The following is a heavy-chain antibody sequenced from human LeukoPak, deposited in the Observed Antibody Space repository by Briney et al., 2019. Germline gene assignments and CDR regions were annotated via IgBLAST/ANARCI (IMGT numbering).Heavy chain of an antibody. V-gene: IGHV5-51*01. J-gene: IGHJ3*01. Sequence: GESLKISCKASGYSFSSQYTAWVRQMPGKGLEWMAFLYPGDSNPRYSPSFQGQVTISADKSISTAYLQWSSLKASDTAMYYCARHSDCSDGTCYDSDAFDLWGQGTMVTVSS. CDR2: LYPGDSNP. CDR3: ARHSDCSDGTCYDSDAFDL. D-gene: IGHD2-15*01. CDR1: GYSFSSQY.